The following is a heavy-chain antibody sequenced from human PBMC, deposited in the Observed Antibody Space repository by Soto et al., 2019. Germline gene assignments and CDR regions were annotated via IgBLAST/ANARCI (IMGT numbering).Heavy chain of an antibody. CDR3: ARMMPHDFGGSTPLGFDY. V-gene: IGHV2-70*04. D-gene: IGHD4-17*01. Sequence: ESGPTLVNPTQTLTLTCTFSGFSLSTNPMRVSWIRQPPGKALEWLAQIDWNDDKFYSPSLKTTLTISKDTSKNQVVLVMTNIDPVDTATYYCARMMPHDFGGSTPLGFDYWGQGTLVTVSS. J-gene: IGHJ4*02. CDR1: GFSLSTNPMR. CDR2: IDWNDDK.